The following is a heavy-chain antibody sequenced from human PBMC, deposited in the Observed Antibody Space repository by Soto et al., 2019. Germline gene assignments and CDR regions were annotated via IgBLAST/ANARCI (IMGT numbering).Heavy chain of an antibody. CDR3: ARESRSWYGSIWDY. J-gene: IGHJ4*02. V-gene: IGHV4-30-2*01. CDR2: IYHSGGT. CDR1: GGSISSGGYS. Sequence: SETLSLTCAFSGGSISSGGYSLSWIRQPPGKGLEWIGYIYHSGGTNYNPSLKSRVTISVDTSKNQFSLKLSSVTAADTAVYYCARESRSWYGSIWDYWGQGTLVTVSS. D-gene: IGHD6-13*01.